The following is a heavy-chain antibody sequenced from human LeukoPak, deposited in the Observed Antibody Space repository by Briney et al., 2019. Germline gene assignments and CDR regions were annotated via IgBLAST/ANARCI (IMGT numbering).Heavy chain of an antibody. V-gene: IGHV3-21*01. Sequence: GGSLRLSCAASGFTFSSYSMNWVRQAPGKGLEWVSSISSSSSCIYYADSVKGRFTISRDNAKNSLYLQMNSLRAEDTAVYYCARDLGYSGSYYHPEFFDYWGQGTLVTVSS. D-gene: IGHD1-26*01. CDR2: ISSSSSCI. J-gene: IGHJ4*02. CDR1: GFTFSSYS. CDR3: ARDLGYSGSYYHPEFFDY.